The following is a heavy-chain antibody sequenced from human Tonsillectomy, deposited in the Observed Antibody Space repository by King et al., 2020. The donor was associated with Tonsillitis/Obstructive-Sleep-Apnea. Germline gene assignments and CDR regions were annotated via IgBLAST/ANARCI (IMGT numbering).Heavy chain of an antibody. CDR3: ARDAVSLGMDA. CDR1: GGSISSYY. CDR2: MYISGST. Sequence: VQLQESGPGLVKPSETLSLTCTVSGGSISSYYWSWIRKPAGKGLEWIGRMYISGSTNYNPSLKSRVTMSVDTSKNQFSLKLSSVTAADTAVYYCARDAVSLGMDAWGQGITVTVSS. J-gene: IGHJ6*02. V-gene: IGHV4-4*07.